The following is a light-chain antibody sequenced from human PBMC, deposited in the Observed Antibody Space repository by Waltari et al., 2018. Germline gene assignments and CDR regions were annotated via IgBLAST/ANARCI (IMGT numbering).Light chain of an antibody. CDR1: QSIYIW. CDR3: QQYNYYPYT. Sequence: DIQMTQSPSTLSASVGDRVTITCRASQSIYIWLAWYQQKPGKAPNVLIYQASSLQNGVPARFSGSGSGTEFTLTISSLQPDDFATYYCQQYNYYPYTFGQGTRLEIK. V-gene: IGKV1-5*03. J-gene: IGKJ2*01. CDR2: QAS.